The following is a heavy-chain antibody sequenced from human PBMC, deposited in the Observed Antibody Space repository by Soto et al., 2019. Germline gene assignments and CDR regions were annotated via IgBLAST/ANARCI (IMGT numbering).Heavy chain of an antibody. CDR1: GFAFSRYG. Sequence: PGGALRLSCAASGFAFSRYGLSWVPPAPGKGLEWVSGISGSGANTYYAASVKGRFTISRDNSEHTLFLQMNSLRDKDTAVYLCAKVSSSGWYDGFDIWGQGTLVTVSS. CDR3: AKVSSSGWYDGFDI. D-gene: IGHD6-13*01. J-gene: IGHJ3*02. V-gene: IGHV3-23*01. CDR2: ISGSGANT.